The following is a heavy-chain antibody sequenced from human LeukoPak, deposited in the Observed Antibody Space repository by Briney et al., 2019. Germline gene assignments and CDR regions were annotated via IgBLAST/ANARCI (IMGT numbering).Heavy chain of an antibody. CDR3: AKRPLKTYHVPATALPFDY. J-gene: IGHJ4*02. CDR1: GYTFTSYD. D-gene: IGHD2-2*01. V-gene: IGHV1-8*01. Sequence: GASVKVSCKASGYTFTSYDINWVRQATGQGLEWMGWMNPNSGNTGYAQKFQGRVTMTRNTSISTAYMELSSLRSEDTAIYYCAKRPLKTYHVPATALPFDYWGQGILVTVSS. CDR2: MNPNSGNT.